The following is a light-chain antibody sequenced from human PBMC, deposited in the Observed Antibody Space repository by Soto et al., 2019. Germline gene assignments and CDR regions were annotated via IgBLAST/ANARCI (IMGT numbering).Light chain of an antibody. CDR3: QQYNNWPPWT. J-gene: IGKJ1*01. Sequence: EIAMTQSLATLSVSPGERATHACRASQSVSSNVAWYQQKPGQAPRLLIYGASTRATGIPARFSGSGSGTEFTLTISRLQSEDFAVYYCQQYNNWPPWTFGQGTKVEIK. CDR2: GAS. V-gene: IGKV3-15*01. CDR1: QSVSSN.